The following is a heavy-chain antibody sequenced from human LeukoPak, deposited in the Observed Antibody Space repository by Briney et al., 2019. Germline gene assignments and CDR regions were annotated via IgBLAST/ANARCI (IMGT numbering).Heavy chain of an antibody. V-gene: IGHV1-2*02. J-gene: IGHJ4*02. CDR1: GYIFTDYY. CDR2: INPNSGGT. CDR3: ARVGTMVRGVITD. D-gene: IGHD3-10*01. Sequence: GASVKVSCKASGYIFTDYYMYWVRQAPGQGLEWMGWINPNSGGTNYAQKFQGRVTMTRDTSISTAYMELSRLRSDDTAVYYCARVGTMVRGVITDWGQGTLVTVSS.